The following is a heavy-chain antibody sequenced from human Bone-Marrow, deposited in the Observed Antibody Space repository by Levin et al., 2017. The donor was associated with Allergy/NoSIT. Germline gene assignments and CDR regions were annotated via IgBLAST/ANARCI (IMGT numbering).Heavy chain of an antibody. CDR2: ISPKSGSI. V-gene: IGHV3-48*01. CDR3: ARSYGSGNSFWGMDV. D-gene: IGHD3-10*01. Sequence: PGGSLRLSCAASGFTFNTYSMNWVRQAPGKGLEWVSYISPKSGSIYYGDSVKGRFTMSRDNAKNSLYLQMNSLRAEDAGVYYCARSYGSGNSFWGMDVWGQGTTVTVSS. CDR1: GFTFNTYS. J-gene: IGHJ6*02.